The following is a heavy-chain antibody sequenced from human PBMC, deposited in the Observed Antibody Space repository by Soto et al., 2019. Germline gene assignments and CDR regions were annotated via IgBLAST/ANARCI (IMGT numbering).Heavy chain of an antibody. CDR1: GGSVSSGSYY. CDR2: IYYSGST. Sequence: QVQLQESGPGLVKPSETLSLTCTVSGGSVSSGSYYWSWIRQPPGKGLEWIGYIYYSGSTNYNPPPKSRATISVDTSKNQFSLKLSSVTAADTAVYYCASVTRTCISTSCYRYYYGMDVWGQGTTVTVSS. D-gene: IGHD2-2*02. J-gene: IGHJ6*02. V-gene: IGHV4-61*01. CDR3: ASVTRTCISTSCYRYYYGMDV.